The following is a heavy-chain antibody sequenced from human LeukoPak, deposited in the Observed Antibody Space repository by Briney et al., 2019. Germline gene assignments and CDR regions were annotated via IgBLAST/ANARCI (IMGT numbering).Heavy chain of an antibody. CDR3: ASLASVAFDY. CDR1: GGTFSSYA. D-gene: IGHD6-19*01. Sequence: ASVKVSCKASGGTFSSYAISWVRQAPGQGLEWMGWINPNSGGTNYAQKFQGRVTMTRDTSISTAYMELSRLRSDDTAVYYCASLASVAFDYWGQGTLVTVSS. CDR2: INPNSGGT. V-gene: IGHV1-2*02. J-gene: IGHJ4*02.